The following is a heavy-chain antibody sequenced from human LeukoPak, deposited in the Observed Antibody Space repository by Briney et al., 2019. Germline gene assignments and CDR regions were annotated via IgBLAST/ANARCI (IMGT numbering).Heavy chain of an antibody. V-gene: IGHV4-39*01. CDR2: IYYSGST. J-gene: IGHJ5*02. D-gene: IGHD4-17*01. Sequence: SETLSLTCTVSGASISSSNYHWGWIRQPPGKGLEWIGSIYYSGSTSYNPSLQSRVTISVDTAKNQFSLKLSSVTAADTAVYYCARATVTMDWFDPWGQGTLVTVSS. CDR1: GASISSSNYH. CDR3: ARATVTMDWFDP.